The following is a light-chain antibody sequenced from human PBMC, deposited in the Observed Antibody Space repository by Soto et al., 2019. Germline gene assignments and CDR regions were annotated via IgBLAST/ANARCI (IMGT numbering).Light chain of an antibody. J-gene: IGLJ3*02. Sequence: QSVLTQPPAASGTPGQRVTISCSGSSSNIGSNTVNWYQQLPGTAPKLLIYSNNQRPSGVPDRFSGSKSGTSASLAMSGLQSGDEADYYCAAWDDSLNGRVFGGGTKLTVL. CDR2: SNN. V-gene: IGLV1-44*01. CDR1: SSNIGSNT. CDR3: AAWDDSLNGRV.